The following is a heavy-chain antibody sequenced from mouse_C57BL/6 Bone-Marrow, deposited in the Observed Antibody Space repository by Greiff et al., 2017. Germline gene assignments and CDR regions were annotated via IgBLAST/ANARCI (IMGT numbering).Heavy chain of an antibody. CDR2: INPSSGYT. J-gene: IGHJ2*01. Sequence: QVQLQQSGAELAKPGASVKLSCKASGYTFTSYWMHWVKQRPGQGLEWIGYINPSSGYTKYNQKFKDKDTLTADKSSSTAYMQLSSLTYEDSAVYYCASLYGGWGQGTTLTVSS. D-gene: IGHD1-1*01. CDR3: ASLYGG. V-gene: IGHV1-7*01. CDR1: GYTFTSYW.